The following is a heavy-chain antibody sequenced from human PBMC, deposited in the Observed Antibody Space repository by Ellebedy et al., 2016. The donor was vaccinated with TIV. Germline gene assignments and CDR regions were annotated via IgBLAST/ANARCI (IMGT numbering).Heavy chain of an antibody. CDR1: GFTFSDYS. Sequence: GGSLRLXCAASGFTFSDYSMNWVRQAPGKGLEWISYIRSTSSPISYADSVKGRFTISRDNAKNSLYLQMNSLKAEDTAVYYCARDFQWASDYWGRGTLVIVSS. J-gene: IGHJ4*02. CDR3: ARDFQWASDY. V-gene: IGHV3-48*04. D-gene: IGHD1-26*01. CDR2: IRSTSSPI.